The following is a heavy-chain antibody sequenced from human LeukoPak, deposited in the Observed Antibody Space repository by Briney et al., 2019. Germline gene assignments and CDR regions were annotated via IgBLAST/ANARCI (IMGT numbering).Heavy chain of an antibody. CDR1: GYRFTSYY. V-gene: IGHV1-46*01. CDR2: INPNGGGT. CDR3: ARDSLAIVGATKDYYYYYMDV. Sequence: ASVKIFCKASGYRFTSYYVNWVRQAPGQGLEWMGIINPNGGGTTYTGKFQGRVTMIRDTSTSTVYMELSSLRPDDTAVYYCARDSLAIVGATKDYYYYYMDVWGKGTTVTVSS. D-gene: IGHD1-26*01. J-gene: IGHJ6*03.